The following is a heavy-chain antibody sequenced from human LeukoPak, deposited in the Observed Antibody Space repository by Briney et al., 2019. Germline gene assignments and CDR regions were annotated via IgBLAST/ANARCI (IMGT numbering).Heavy chain of an antibody. D-gene: IGHD6-19*01. CDR3: ATDGSGWSRSS. Sequence: GGSLRLSCAASGFIFDIYGMSWVRQAPGKGLEWVSGISGGGDRIHYAESVKGRFTISRDNSKNMVYLQMNSLRAEDTAIYYCATDGSGWSRSSWGQGTLVTVSS. J-gene: IGHJ5*02. V-gene: IGHV3-23*01. CDR2: ISGGGDRI. CDR1: GFIFDIYG.